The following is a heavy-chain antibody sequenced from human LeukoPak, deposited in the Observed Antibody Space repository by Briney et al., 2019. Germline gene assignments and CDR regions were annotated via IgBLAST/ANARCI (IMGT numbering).Heavy chain of an antibody. CDR2: INSGGSST. CDR3: ARVEYGRPSGALDV. D-gene: IGHD2-8*01. V-gene: IGHV3-74*01. CDR1: GFTFSSYW. J-gene: IGHJ3*01. Sequence: PGGSLRLSCAASGFTFSSYWMHWVRHAPGKGLVGVSRINSGGSSTNYADSVKGRFTISRDNAKNTLYLQMNSRRADDTAVYYCARVEYGRPSGALDVWGEGRMLAVSS.